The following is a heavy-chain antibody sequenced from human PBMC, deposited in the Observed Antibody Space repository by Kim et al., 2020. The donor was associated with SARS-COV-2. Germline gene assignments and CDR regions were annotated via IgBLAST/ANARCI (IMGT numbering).Heavy chain of an antibody. CDR1: GFTLTSYA. D-gene: IGHD1-26*01. J-gene: IGHJ4*02. CDR3: AKDRTFEDGRWVFDN. CDR2: ILTSGGT. V-gene: IGHV3-23*01. Sequence: GGSLRLSCAVSGFTLTSYALTWVRQAPGKGLEWVAGILTSGGTYYADSGKGRFTISRDRSKNTLYLQLNNLIGDDTAMYYCAKDRTFEDGRWVFDNWGQGTLVTVSS.